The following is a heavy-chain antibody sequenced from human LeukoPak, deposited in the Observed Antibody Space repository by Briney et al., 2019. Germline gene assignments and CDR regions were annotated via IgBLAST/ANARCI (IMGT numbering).Heavy chain of an antibody. J-gene: IGHJ3*02. D-gene: IGHD3-10*01. CDR2: IYYSGST. Sequence: SETLSLTCTVSGGSISSYYWSWIRQPPGKGLEWIGYIYYSGSTDYNPSLKSRVTISVDTSKNQFSLKLSSVTAADSAVYYCARGTLWFGESAFDIWGQETMVTVSS. CDR3: ARGTLWFGESAFDI. V-gene: IGHV4-59*01. CDR1: GGSISSYY.